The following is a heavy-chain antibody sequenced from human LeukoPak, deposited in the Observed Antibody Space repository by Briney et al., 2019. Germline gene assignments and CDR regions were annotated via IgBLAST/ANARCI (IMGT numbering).Heavy chain of an antibody. D-gene: IGHD2-15*01. Sequence: ASVKVSCKTSGYTFTGYYMHWVRQAPGQGLEWMGWINPNSGGTNYAQKFQGRVTMTRDTSISTAYMELSSLRSEDTAVYYCARAGGYCGRISCPYYFDYWGQGSLVAVSS. V-gene: IGHV1-2*02. CDR1: GYTFTGYY. CDR3: ARAGGYCGRISCPYYFDY. CDR2: INPNSGGT. J-gene: IGHJ4*02.